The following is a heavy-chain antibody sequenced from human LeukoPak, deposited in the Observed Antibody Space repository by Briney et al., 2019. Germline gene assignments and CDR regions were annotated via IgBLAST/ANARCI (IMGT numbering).Heavy chain of an antibody. V-gene: IGHV4-59*08. CDR1: GDSTRSYY. Sequence: SETLSLTCTVSGDSTRSYYWSWIRQPPGKGLEWVGYIYYSGTTNYNPSLKSRVTISIDTSKNQFSLKLSSATAADTAVYYCATITVADYFQYWGQGTLVTVSS. CDR2: IYYSGTT. CDR3: ATITVADYFQY. D-gene: IGHD6-19*01. J-gene: IGHJ1*01.